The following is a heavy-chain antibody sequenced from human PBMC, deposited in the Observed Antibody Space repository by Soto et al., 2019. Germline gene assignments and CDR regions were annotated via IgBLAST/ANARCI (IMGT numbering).Heavy chain of an antibody. CDR2: ISSGGDTI. D-gene: IGHD3-3*01. V-gene: IGHV3-48*02. J-gene: IGHJ4*02. CDR1: GFTFSPYS. Sequence: GGSLRLSCAVSGFTFSPYSMNWVRQAPGKGLEWISYISSGGDTIYYADSVRGRFTVSRDNTKNSLYLQMDSLRDDDTAVYYCARDRSTIYGVVTPIDYWGLGTLVTVSS. CDR3: ARDRSTIYGVVTPIDY.